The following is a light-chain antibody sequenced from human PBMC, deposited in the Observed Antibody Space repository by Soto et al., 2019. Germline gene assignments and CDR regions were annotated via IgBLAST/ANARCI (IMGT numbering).Light chain of an antibody. CDR1: QSLLHITGETF. CDR3: MQSTQLPPT. CDR2: EVS. Sequence: DVVMTQTPLSLSVTPGQPASLSCKSSQSLLHITGETFLFWYLQKPGQSPQLLIYEVSTRVSGVPDRFSGSGSGTDFTIEISRVETDDVVIYYCMQSTQLPPTFGQGTRLGIE. J-gene: IGKJ5*01. V-gene: IGKV2D-29*02.